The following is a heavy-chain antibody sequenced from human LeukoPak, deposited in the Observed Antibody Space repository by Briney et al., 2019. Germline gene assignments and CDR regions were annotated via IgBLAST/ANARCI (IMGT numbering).Heavy chain of an antibody. CDR2: LSYDGSNE. CDR3: AGSWLYRDYFEC. CDR1: GFPFSSNG. D-gene: IGHD2-8*01. Sequence: PGRSLRLSCAASGFPFSSNGMHWVRQAPGKGLEWVAVLSYDGSNEYYADSVKGRFTISRDNSKNTLYLQMNSLRVEDTAVYYCAGSWLYRDYFECWGRGTLVTVSS. V-gene: IGHV3-30*03. J-gene: IGHJ4*02.